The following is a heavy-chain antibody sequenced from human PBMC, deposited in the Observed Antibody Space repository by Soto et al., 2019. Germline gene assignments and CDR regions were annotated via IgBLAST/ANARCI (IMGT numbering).Heavy chain of an antibody. J-gene: IGHJ3*02. D-gene: IGHD6-19*01. CDR3: AKGLYSSGRDDAFDI. V-gene: IGHV3-30*18. Sequence: QVQLVESGGGVVQPGRSLRLSCAASGFTVSSYGMHWVRQAPGKGLEWVALISYDGTTRYYADSVQGRFTISRDNSKITLHIQMTSLRGQDTGVYYCAKGLYSSGRDDAFDIWGQGKRVSVSS. CDR1: GFTVSSYG. CDR2: ISYDGTTR.